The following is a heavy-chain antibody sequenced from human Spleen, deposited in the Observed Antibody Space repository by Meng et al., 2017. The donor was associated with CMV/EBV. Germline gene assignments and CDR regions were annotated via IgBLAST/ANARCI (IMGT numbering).Heavy chain of an antibody. CDR3: ARGRSYELLDY. Sequence: SETLSLTCTVYGASVSSDDYHWSWIRQPPGKELEWIGQIYNTGRDTFNPSLQSRVTISADTSKNQFSLKLTYVTTADTAVYFCARGRSYELLDYWGQGTLVTVSS. CDR2: IYNTGRD. D-gene: IGHD1-26*01. J-gene: IGHJ4*02. V-gene: IGHV4-61*08. CDR1: GASVSSDDYH.